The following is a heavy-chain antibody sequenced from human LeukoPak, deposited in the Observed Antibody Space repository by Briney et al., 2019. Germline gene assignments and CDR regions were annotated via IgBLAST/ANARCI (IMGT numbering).Heavy chain of an antibody. CDR1: DGSISRSSYY. Sequence: SETLSLTCTVSDGSISRSSYYWGWIRQHPGKGLEWIGYIYYSGSTYYNPSLKSRVTISVDTSKNQFSLKLSSVTAADTAVYYCARDELGRLVYWGQGTLVTVSS. CDR3: ARDELGRLVY. CDR2: IYYSGST. D-gene: IGHD2-15*01. V-gene: IGHV4-31*03. J-gene: IGHJ4*02.